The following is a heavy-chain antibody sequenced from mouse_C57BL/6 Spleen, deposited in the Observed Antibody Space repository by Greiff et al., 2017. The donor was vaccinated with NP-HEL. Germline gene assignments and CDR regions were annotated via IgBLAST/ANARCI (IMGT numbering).Heavy chain of an antibody. CDR2: IYPGSGST. CDR3: ARAYYDDDVGYAMDY. D-gene: IGHD2-4*01. Sequence: QVQLQQSGAELVKPGASVKMSCKASGYTFTSYWITWVKQRPGQGLEWIGDIYPGSGSTNYNEKFKSKATLTVDTSSSTAYMQLSSLTSEDSAVYYCARAYYDDDVGYAMDYWGQGTSVTVSS. CDR1: GYTFTSYW. J-gene: IGHJ4*01. V-gene: IGHV1-55*01.